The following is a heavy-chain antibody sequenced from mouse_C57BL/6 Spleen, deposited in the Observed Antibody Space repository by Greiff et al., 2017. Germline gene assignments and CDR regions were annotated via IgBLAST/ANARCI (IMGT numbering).Heavy chain of an antibody. CDR1: GYTFTDYN. Sequence: EVQLQQSGPELVKPGASVKIPCKASGYTFTDYNMDWVKQSHGKSLEWIGDINPNNGGTIYNQKFKGKATLTVDKSSSTAYMELRSLTSEDTAVSYCARYNYAMGYWGQGTSVTFSS. CDR3: ARYNYAMGY. J-gene: IGHJ4*01. V-gene: IGHV1-18*01. CDR2: INPNNGGT.